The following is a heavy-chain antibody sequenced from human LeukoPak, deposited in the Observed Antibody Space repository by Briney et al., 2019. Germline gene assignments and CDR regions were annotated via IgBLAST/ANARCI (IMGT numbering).Heavy chain of an antibody. CDR3: ARAVGWLQSLDY. J-gene: IGHJ4*02. CDR1: GFTFSGYW. V-gene: IGHV3-74*01. Sequence: GGSLRLSCAASGFTFSGYWMHWVRQAPGKGLVWVSRFYSDGSTTSYADSVKGRFTVSRDNAKNTLYLEMNSLRDEDTAVYYCARAVGWLQSLDYWGQGTLVTVSS. CDR2: FYSDGSTT. D-gene: IGHD5-24*01.